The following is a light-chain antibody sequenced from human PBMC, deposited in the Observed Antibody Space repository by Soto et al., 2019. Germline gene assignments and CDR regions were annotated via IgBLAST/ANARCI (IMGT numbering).Light chain of an antibody. CDR1: ISDVGGYNY. Sequence: QSVLTQPASVSGSPGQSITISCTGTISDVGGYNYVSWYQHHPGKAPILMIYEVFNRPSGVSNRFSGSRSGNTASLTISGLQAEDEGDYYCTSYAGTAPHVVFGGGTKVTVL. J-gene: IGLJ2*01. CDR3: TSYAGTAPHVV. V-gene: IGLV2-14*01. CDR2: EVF.